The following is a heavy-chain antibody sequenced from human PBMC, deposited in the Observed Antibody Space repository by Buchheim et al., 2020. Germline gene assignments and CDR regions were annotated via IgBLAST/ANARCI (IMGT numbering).Heavy chain of an antibody. D-gene: IGHD3-10*01. V-gene: IGHV3-15*01. J-gene: IGHJ6*02. CDR3: TTVITMVRGVIITSGYYYGMDV. Sequence: EVQLVESGGGLVKPGGSLRLSCAASGFTFSNAWMSWVRQAPGKGLEWVGRIKSKTDGGTTDYAAPVKGRFTIPRDDSKNTLYLQMNSLKTEDTAVYYCTTVITMVRGVIITSGYYYGMDVWGQGTT. CDR1: GFTFSNAW. CDR2: IKSKTDGGTT.